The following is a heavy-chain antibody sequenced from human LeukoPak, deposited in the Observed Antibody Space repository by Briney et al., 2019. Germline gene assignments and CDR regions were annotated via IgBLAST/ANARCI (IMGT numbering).Heavy chain of an antibody. D-gene: IGHD5-24*01. Sequence: GGSLRLSCAASGFTFSNYAMRWVRQAPGKVLEWVSGISGSGGSTYYADSVKGRFTISRDNSKNTLYLQMNSLRAEDTAVYYCARDTEMATIAWGQGTLVTVSS. J-gene: IGHJ5*02. CDR2: ISGSGGST. V-gene: IGHV3-23*01. CDR1: GFTFSNYA. CDR3: ARDTEMATIA.